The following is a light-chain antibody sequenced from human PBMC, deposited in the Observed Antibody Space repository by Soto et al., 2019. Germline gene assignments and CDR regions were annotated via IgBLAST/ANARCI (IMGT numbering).Light chain of an antibody. Sequence: QSVLTQPASVSGSPGQSVTISCTGTSSDVGFYNLVSWYQQHPGKAPKLIIYEVTKRPSGVPDRFSGSRSGNTASLTISGLQAEDEADYHCCSYAGSYTLVIFGGGTKLTVL. V-gene: IGLV2-23*02. CDR3: CSYAGSYTLVI. J-gene: IGLJ2*01. CDR2: EVT. CDR1: SSDVGFYNL.